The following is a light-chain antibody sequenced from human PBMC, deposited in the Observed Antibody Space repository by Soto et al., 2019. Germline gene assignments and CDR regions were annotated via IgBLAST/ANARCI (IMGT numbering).Light chain of an antibody. CDR1: QSISSL. Sequence: DIQMTQSPSTLSASVGDRVTITCRASQSISSLLAWYQQKPGKAPKLLIYKASSLESGVPSRFSGSGSGTEVTLTIGSLKPDEFATDYCQQYNSYPYTFGQGTKLEIK. J-gene: IGKJ2*01. V-gene: IGKV1-5*03. CDR3: QQYNSYPYT. CDR2: KAS.